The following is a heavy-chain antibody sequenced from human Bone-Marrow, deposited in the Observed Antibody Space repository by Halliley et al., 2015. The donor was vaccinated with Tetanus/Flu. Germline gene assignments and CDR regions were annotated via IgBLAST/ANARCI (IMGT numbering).Heavy chain of an antibody. Sequence: LGWMGWISSFTGNTKYGQTLQGRLPVTTDKSTSTAYMELRSLRSDDTAMYFCAREAYYGSGIDYWGQGTLVTVSS. V-gene: IGHV1-18*01. J-gene: IGHJ4*02. CDR2: ISSFTGNT. CDR3: AREAYYGSGIDY. D-gene: IGHD3-10*01.